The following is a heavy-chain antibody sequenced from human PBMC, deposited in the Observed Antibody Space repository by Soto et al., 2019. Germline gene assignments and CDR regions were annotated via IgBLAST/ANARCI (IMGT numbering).Heavy chain of an antibody. Sequence: SETLSLTCTVSGGSISGYYWSWIRQPPGKGLEWIGYIYYSGSTNYNPSLKSRVTISVDTSKNQFSLKLSSVTAADTAVYYCARAEQWLGYFDYWGQGTLVTVSS. J-gene: IGHJ4*02. D-gene: IGHD6-19*01. CDR2: IYYSGST. CDR3: ARAEQWLGYFDY. V-gene: IGHV4-59*01. CDR1: GGSISGYY.